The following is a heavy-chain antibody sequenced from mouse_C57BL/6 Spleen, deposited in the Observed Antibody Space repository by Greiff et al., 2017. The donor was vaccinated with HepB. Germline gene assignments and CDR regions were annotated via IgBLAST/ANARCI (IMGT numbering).Heavy chain of an antibody. J-gene: IGHJ4*01. Sequence: VQLQQSGTELVKPGASVKLSCKASGYTFTSYWMHWVKQRPGQGLEWIGNINPSNGGTNYNEKFKSKATLTVDKSSSTAYMQLSSLTSEDSAVYYCARSNYYYGSSYGKNAMDYWGQGTSVTVSS. D-gene: IGHD1-1*01. CDR2: INPSNGGT. V-gene: IGHV1-53*01. CDR3: ARSNYYYGSSYGKNAMDY. CDR1: GYTFTSYW.